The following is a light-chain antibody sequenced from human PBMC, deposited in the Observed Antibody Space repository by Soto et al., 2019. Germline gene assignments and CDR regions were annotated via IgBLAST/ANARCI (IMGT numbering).Light chain of an antibody. Sequence: DIQMTQSPSTLSASVGDRVTITCRASQTIGSWLAWYQQKPGKAPELLIYDASTLEGGVPSRFSGSGSGTEFSLTITSXXXXDFATFYCQQYSSFPRTFGQGTKVEXK. CDR1: QTIGSW. CDR3: QQYSSFPRT. CDR2: DAS. V-gene: IGKV1-5*01. J-gene: IGKJ1*01.